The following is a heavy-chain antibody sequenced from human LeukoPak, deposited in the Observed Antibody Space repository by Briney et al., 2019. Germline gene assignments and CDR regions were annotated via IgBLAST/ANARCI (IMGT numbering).Heavy chain of an antibody. CDR1: GFTFDDYG. J-gene: IGHJ5*02. V-gene: IGHV3-20*01. D-gene: IGHD7-27*01. CDR2: INWNGGST. CDR3: ARVADTGDPPNNWFDP. Sequence: GGSLRLSCAASGFTFDDYGMSWVRQAPGKGLEWVSGINWNGGSTGYADSVKGRFTISRDNAKNSLYLQMNSLRAEDTALYHCARVADTGDPPNNWFDPWGQGTLVTVSS.